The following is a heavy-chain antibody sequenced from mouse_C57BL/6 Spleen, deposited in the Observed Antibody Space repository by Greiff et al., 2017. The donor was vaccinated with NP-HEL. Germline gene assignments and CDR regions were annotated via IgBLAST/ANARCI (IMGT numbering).Heavy chain of an antibody. D-gene: IGHD4-1*01. CDR3: ARGSGTTDYLDY. J-gene: IGHJ2*01. CDR2: ISSGSSTL. V-gene: IGHV5-17*01. CDR1: GFTFSDSG. Sequence: EVQRVESGGGIVKPEGTLKLSCAASGFTFSDSGIHWVRQATEKGQEWVAYISSGSSTLYYADTVTGRFTISRYNAKNTLFLQMTSLRSEDTDMYYCARGSGTTDYLDYWGQGTTLTVSS.